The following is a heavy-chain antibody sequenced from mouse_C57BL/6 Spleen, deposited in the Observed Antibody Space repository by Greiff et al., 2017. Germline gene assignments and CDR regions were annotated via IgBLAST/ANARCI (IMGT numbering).Heavy chain of an antibody. D-gene: IGHD1-1*01. V-gene: IGHV2-6-1*01. CDR2: IWSDGST. J-gene: IGHJ4*01. CDR3: ARHKDYGSSYGAMDY. Sequence: VKLQESGPGLVAPSQSLSITCTVSGFSLTSYGVHWVRQPPGKGLEWLVVIWSDGSTTYNSALKSRLSISKDNSKSQVFLKMNSLQTDDTAMYYCARHKDYGSSYGAMDYWGQGTSVTVSS. CDR1: GFSLTSYG.